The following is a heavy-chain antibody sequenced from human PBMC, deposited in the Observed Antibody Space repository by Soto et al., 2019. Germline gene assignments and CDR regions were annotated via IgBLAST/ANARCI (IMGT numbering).Heavy chain of an antibody. V-gene: IGHV3-53*01. CDR2: IYSGGVT. CDR3: ARDPSTTGYYGLDV. CDR1: GFTVNNYQ. Sequence: EVQLVESGGGLIQPGGSLRLSCAASGFTVNNYQMNWVRQAPGKGLEWVSVIYSGGVTYYADSVKGRFTVTRDNSRNTIYLQMNSLRAEDTAMYYWARDPSTTGYYGLDVWGQGTTVIVSS. D-gene: IGHD3-22*01. J-gene: IGHJ6*02.